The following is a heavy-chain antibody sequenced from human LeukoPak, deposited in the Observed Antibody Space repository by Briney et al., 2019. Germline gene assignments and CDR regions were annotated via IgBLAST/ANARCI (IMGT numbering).Heavy chain of an antibody. D-gene: IGHD2-15*01. V-gene: IGHV3-48*01. CDR1: GFTFSTYS. CDR2: IRHDSSDI. CDR3: ARGNGNCSGGSCYDLGWFDP. J-gene: IGHJ5*02. Sequence: GGSLRLSCAVSGFTFSTYSMNWVRQAPGKGLEWISFIRHDSSDIYYADSVKGRFTISRDNARDSLYLQMNSLRAEDTAVYYCARGNGNCSGGSCYDLGWFDPWGQGTLVTVSS.